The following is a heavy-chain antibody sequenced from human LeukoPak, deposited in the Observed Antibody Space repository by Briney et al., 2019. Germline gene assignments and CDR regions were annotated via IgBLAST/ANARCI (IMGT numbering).Heavy chain of an antibody. CDR3: AREGRYCTTTSCYARWWFDP. CDR1: GGSISSGGYY. D-gene: IGHD2-2*01. V-gene: IGHV4-61*02. Sequence: SQTLSLTCTVSGGSISSGGYYWSWIRQPPGKGLEWIGRIYTSGSTNYNPSLKSRVTMALDTSKNQFSLRLTSVTAADTAIYYCAREGRYCTTTSCYARWWFDPWGQGTLVTVTS. J-gene: IGHJ5*02. CDR2: IYTSGST.